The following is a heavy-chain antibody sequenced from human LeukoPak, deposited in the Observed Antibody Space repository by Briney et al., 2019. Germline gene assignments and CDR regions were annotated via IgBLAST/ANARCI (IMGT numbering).Heavy chain of an antibody. D-gene: IGHD4-11*01. CDR2: IYYSGST. Sequence: PSETLSLTCTVSGGSISSSSYYWGWIRQPPGKGLEWIGSIYYSGSTYYNPSLKSRVTISVDTSKNQFSLKLSSVTAADTAVYYCTAYSNPYNWFDPWGQGTLVTVSS. J-gene: IGHJ5*02. CDR3: TAYSNPYNWFDP. V-gene: IGHV4-39*01. CDR1: GGSISSSSYY.